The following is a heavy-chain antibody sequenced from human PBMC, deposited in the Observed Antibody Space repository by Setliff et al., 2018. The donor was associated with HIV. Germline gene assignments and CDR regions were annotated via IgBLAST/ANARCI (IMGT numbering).Heavy chain of an antibody. Sequence: GASVKVSCKASGYTFTSYYMHWVRQAPGQGLEWMGWINTHSGYTNYAQNVQGRVTVTMDTSTSTAYMELRSLKSDDTAVYYCARGKTWLRFLDYWDQGTLVTVSS. V-gene: IGHV1-2*02. J-gene: IGHJ4*02. CDR3: ARGKTWLRFLDY. CDR2: INTHSGYT. CDR1: GYTFTSYY. D-gene: IGHD5-12*01.